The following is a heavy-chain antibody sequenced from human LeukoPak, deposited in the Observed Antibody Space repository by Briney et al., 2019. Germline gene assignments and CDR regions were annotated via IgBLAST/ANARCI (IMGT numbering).Heavy chain of an antibody. CDR1: GFTLDNYA. J-gene: IGHJ3*02. CDR2: ISHDGRIK. D-gene: IGHD3-10*02. Sequence: GGSLRLSCAASGFTLDNYAIHWVRQAPGKGLEWVAVISHDGRIKYYADPVKGRFIISRDNSGSPLYLQMNSLRREDTAVYYCAREMFRVGGAFDIWGQGTRVTVSS. CDR3: AREMFRVGGAFDI. V-gene: IGHV3-30*04.